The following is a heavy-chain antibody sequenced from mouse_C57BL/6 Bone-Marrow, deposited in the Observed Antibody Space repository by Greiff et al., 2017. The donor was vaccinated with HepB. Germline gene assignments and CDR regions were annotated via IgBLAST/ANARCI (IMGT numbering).Heavy chain of an antibody. Sequence: EVKLMESGGGLVKPGGSLKLSCAASGFTFSSYAMSWVRQTPEKRLEWVATISDGGSYTYYPDNVKGRYTISRDNAKNNLYLQMSHLKSEDTALYYCARVSCPHYFDYWGQGTTLTVSS. D-gene: IGHD6-2*01. CDR3: ARVSCPHYFDY. J-gene: IGHJ2*01. V-gene: IGHV5-4*03. CDR1: GFTFSSYA. CDR2: ISDGGSYT.